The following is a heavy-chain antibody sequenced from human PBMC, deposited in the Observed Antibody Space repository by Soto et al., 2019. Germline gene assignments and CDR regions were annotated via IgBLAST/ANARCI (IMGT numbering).Heavy chain of an antibody. D-gene: IGHD5-12*01. CDR2: ISSSSSTI. CDR3: ARVPPYVATIRPNWFDP. CDR1: GFTFSSYS. Sequence: PGGSLRLSCAASGFTFSSYSMNWVRQAPGKGLEWVSYISSSSSTIYYADSVKGRFTISRDNAKNSLYLQMNSLRAEDTAVYYCARVPPYVATIRPNWFDPWGQGTLVTVSS. V-gene: IGHV3-48*01. J-gene: IGHJ5*02.